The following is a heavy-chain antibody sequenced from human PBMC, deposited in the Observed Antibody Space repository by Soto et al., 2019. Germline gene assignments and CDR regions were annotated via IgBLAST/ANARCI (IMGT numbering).Heavy chain of an antibody. Sequence: QVQLVESGGGVVQPGRSLRLSCAASGFTFSSYGMHWVRQAPGKGLEWVAVISYDGSNKYYADSVKGRFTISRDNSKNTLYLQMNSLRAEDTAVYYCARLCSGGSCYLGGYWGQGTLVTVSS. CDR2: ISYDGSNK. D-gene: IGHD2-15*01. CDR3: ARLCSGGSCYLGGY. CDR1: GFTFSSYG. V-gene: IGHV3-30*03. J-gene: IGHJ4*02.